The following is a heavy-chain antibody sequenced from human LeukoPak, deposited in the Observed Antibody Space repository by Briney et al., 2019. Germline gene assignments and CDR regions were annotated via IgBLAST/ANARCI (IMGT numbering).Heavy chain of an antibody. CDR1: GFTFSSHW. D-gene: IGHD6-19*01. V-gene: IGHV3-74*01. Sequence: GGSLRLSCAASGFTFSSHWMHWVRQAPGKGLVWVSRIGEDGSNTNYADSVKGRFTISRDNAKSTLYLQMNSLRDEDTAVYYCARDLSSGWYWPDYWGQGTLVTVSS. J-gene: IGHJ4*02. CDR2: IGEDGSNT. CDR3: ARDLSSGWYWPDY.